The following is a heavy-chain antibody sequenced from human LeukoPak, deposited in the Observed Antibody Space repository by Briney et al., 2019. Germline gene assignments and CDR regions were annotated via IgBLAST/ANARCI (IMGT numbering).Heavy chain of an antibody. V-gene: IGHV4-39*01. D-gene: IGHD4-17*01. CDR1: GYSISNNNYH. CDR2: IRYSGTT. Sequence: SETLSLTCTVSGYSISNNNYHWGWIRQPPGKGLEWIESIRYSGTTYYNPSLKSRVTISVDTSKHQFSLKLSSVTAADTAVYYCARRGDYGSAWFDLWGEGTVVSV. CDR3: ARRGDYGSAWFDL. J-gene: IGHJ5*02.